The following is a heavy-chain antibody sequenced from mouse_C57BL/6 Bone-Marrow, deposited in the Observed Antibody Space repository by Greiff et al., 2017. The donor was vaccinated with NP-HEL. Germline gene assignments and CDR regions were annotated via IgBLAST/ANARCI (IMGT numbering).Heavy chain of an antibody. J-gene: IGHJ2*01. CDR1: GFSLTSYG. CDR3: ARNWDGYYYFDY. V-gene: IGHV2-2*01. Sequence: VMLVESGPGLVQPSQSLSITCTVSGFSLTSYGVHWVRQSPGKGLEWLGVIWSGGSTDYNAAVISRLSISKDNSKSQVFFKMNSLQADDTAIYYCARNWDGYYYFDYWGQGTTLTVSS. CDR2: IWSGGST. D-gene: IGHD2-3*01.